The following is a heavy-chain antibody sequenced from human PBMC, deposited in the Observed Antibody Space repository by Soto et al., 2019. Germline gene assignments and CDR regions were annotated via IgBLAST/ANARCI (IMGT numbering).Heavy chain of an antibody. CDR3: AKFGRGAYYFVPGTSLPFHY. CDR1: GVTFSRYT. Sequence: PGEALRLSCAASGVTFSRYTLSGVRQAPGKGLEWVSAISGSGGSTYYADSVKGRFTISRDNSKNTLYLQMNSLRAEDTAVYYCAKFGRGAYYFVPGTSLPFHYPGPAPLVPLSS. D-gene: IGHD3-10*02. J-gene: IGHJ4*02. V-gene: IGHV3-23*01. CDR2: ISGSGGST.